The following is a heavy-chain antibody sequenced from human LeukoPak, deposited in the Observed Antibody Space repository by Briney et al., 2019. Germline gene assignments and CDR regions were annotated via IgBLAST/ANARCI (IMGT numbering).Heavy chain of an antibody. D-gene: IGHD3-22*01. J-gene: IGHJ4*02. CDR3: ARGGYYDSSGYRGEFDY. V-gene: IGHV3-21*01. CDR1: GFTFSSYS. Sequence: GGSLRLSCAASGFTFSSYSMNWVRQAPGKGLEWVSSISSSSSYIYYADSVKGRFTISRDNAKNSLYLQMNSLRAEDTAVYYCARGGYYDSSGYRGEFDYWGQGTLVTVSS. CDR2: ISSSSSYI.